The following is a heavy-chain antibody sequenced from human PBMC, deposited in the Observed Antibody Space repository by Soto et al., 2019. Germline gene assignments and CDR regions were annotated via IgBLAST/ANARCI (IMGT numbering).Heavy chain of an antibody. J-gene: IGHJ2*01. Sequence: GASVKVSCKASGGTFSSYTISWVRQSPGQRLEWMGRIIPIHGNTNYAQKFQGRVTITGDTSTSTAYMELSSLRSEDTAVYYCARPTPKHYWYFDLWVRGTLVTVSS. CDR3: ARPTPKHYWYFDL. CDR2: IIPIHGNT. CDR1: GGTFSSYT. V-gene: IGHV1-69*02.